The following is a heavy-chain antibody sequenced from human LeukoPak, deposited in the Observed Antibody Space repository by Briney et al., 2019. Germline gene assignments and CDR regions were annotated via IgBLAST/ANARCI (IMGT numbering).Heavy chain of an antibody. CDR3: ARGLRIITMIVVVTRRIFDY. V-gene: IGHV4-38-2*02. CDR2: INHSGST. Sequence: SETLSLTCTVSGYSISSGYYWGWIRQPPGKGLEWIGEINHSGSTNYNPSLKSRVTISVDTSKNQFSLKLSSVTAADTAVYYCARGLRIITMIVVVTRRIFDYWGQGTLVTVSS. CDR1: GYSISSGYY. J-gene: IGHJ4*02. D-gene: IGHD3-22*01.